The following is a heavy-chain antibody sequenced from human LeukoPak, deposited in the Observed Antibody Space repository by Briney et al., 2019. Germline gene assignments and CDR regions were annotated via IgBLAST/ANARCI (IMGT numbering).Heavy chain of an antibody. CDR2: INSDGSWT. V-gene: IGHV3-74*01. CDR3: ARGGASVRYYLDN. D-gene: IGHD3-10*01. J-gene: IGHJ4*02. Sequence: PGGSLRLSCAASGNYWMHWVRQAPGKGLVWVSHINSDGSWTSYADSVKGRFTISKDNAKNTVYLQMNSLRVDDTAIYYCARGGASVRYYLDNWGQGTLVTVSS. CDR1: GNYW.